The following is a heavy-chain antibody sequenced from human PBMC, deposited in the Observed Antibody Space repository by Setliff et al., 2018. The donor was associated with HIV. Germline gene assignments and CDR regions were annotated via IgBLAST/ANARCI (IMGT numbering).Heavy chain of an antibody. CDR1: GFSISSRYY. J-gene: IGHJ6*03. V-gene: IGHV4-38-2*01. CDR2: IYHTGSS. CDR3: ARGRDYYGSGSYFNGRANSYYFMDV. D-gene: IGHD3-10*01. Sequence: KPSETLSLTCDVSGFSISSRYYWGWIRQSPGKGLEWIGNIYHTGSSYYNPSLNDRATISLDTSKNQFSLRLSSVTAADTAVYYCARGRDYYGSGSYFNGRANSYYFMDVGGKGTTVTVS.